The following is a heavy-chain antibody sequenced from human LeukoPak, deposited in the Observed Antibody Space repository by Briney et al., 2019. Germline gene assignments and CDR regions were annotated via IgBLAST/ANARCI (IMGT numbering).Heavy chain of an antibody. V-gene: IGHV3-33*01. CDR3: ARDYCSGGSGYDFDY. J-gene: IGHJ4*02. CDR2: IWYDGSNK. Sequence: GRSLRLSCAASGFTFSSYGMHWVRQAPGKGLVWVADIWYDGSNKYYADSVKGRFTISRDNSKNTLYLQMNSLRAEDTAVYYCARDYCSGGSGYDFDYWGQGTLVIVSS. CDR1: GFTFSSYG. D-gene: IGHD2-15*01.